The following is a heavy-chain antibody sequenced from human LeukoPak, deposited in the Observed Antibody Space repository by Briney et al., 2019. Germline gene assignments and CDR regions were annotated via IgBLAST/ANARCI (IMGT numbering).Heavy chain of an antibody. D-gene: IGHD1-26*01. Sequence: SQTLCLTCTVSGVSISSGSYYWSWIRQPAGKGLEWIGRIYTSGSTNCNPSLKSRVPISVDTSKNQFSLKLSSVTAADTAVYYCARGVPNIVGARDWGQGTLVTVSS. CDR1: GVSISSGSYY. CDR2: IYTSGST. CDR3: ARGVPNIVGARD. J-gene: IGHJ4*02. V-gene: IGHV4-61*02.